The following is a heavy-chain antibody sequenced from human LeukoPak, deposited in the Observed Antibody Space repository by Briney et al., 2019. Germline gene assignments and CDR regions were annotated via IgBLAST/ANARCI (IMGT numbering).Heavy chain of an antibody. CDR2: ISYDGSNK. V-gene: IGHV3-30*09. Sequence: PGGSLRLSCAASGFTFSSYAMSWVRQAPDKGLEWVAVISYDGSNKYYADSVKGRFAISRDNSKKTLYLQMNSLRGDDTAVYYCAREVSWYYFDYWGQGILVTVSS. CDR1: GFTFSSYA. J-gene: IGHJ4*02. CDR3: AREVSWYYFDY. D-gene: IGHD6-13*01.